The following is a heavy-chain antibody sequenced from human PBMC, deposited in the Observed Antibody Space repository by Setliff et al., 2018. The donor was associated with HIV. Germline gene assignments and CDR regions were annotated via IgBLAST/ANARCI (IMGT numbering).Heavy chain of an antibody. CDR2: INAGNGNT. Sequence: GSVQVSCKASGYTFTNYAIHWVRQAPGQGLEWMGWINAGNGNTESSKKFQGRVTITRETSATTAYMELSSLTPEDTAIYFCARALSYGSGTYSAAGFWGQGTLVTVSS. CDR3: ARALSYGSGTYSAAGF. J-gene: IGHJ4*02. CDR1: GYTFTNYA. D-gene: IGHD3-10*01. V-gene: IGHV1-3*01.